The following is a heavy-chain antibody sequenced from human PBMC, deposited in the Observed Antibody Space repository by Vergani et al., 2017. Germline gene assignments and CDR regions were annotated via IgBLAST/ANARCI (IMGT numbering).Heavy chain of an antibody. CDR2: ISAYNGNT. CDR3: ASAEAGLDAFDI. CDR1: GYTFTSYG. D-gene: IGHD6-19*01. J-gene: IGHJ3*02. Sequence: QVQLVQSGAEVKKPGASVKVSCKASGYTFTSYGISWVRQAPGQGLEWMGWISAYNGNTNYAQKFQDRVTMTADTSTNTAYMELSSLRSEDTAVYYCASAEAGLDAFDIWGQGTMVTVSS. V-gene: IGHV1-18*01.